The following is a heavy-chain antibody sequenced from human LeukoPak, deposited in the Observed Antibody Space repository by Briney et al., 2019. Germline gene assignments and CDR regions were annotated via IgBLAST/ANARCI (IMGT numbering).Heavy chain of an antibody. D-gene: IGHD2-15*01. V-gene: IGHV1-46*01. Sequence: ASVKVSCKASGYTFTSYYMHWVRQAPGQGLEWKGIINPSGGSTSYAQKFQGRVTMTRDPSTRTVYMELSSLMSEDPAVNYRSRAGYDCFDYWGQGTLVTVSS. CDR3: SRAGYDCFDY. J-gene: IGHJ4*02. CDR1: GYTFTSYY. CDR2: INPSGGST.